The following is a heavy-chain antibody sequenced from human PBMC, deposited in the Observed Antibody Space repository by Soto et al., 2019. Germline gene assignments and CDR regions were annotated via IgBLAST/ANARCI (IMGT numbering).Heavy chain of an antibody. CDR1: GDSVSSNSAA. Sequence: KQSQTLSLTCAISGDSVSSNSAAWNWIRQSPSRGLEWLGRTYYRSKWYNDYAVSVKSRITINPDTSKNQFSLQLNSVTPEDTAVYYCAREEGITGTTRVNYYYYYMDVWGKGTTVTVSS. D-gene: IGHD1-20*01. CDR3: AREEGITGTTRVNYYYYYMDV. V-gene: IGHV6-1*01. CDR2: TYYRSKWYN. J-gene: IGHJ6*03.